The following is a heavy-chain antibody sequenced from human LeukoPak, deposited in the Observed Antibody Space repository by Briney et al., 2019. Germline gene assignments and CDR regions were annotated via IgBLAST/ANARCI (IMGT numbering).Heavy chain of an antibody. V-gene: IGHV5-51*01. CDR2: IYPGDSDT. J-gene: IGHJ5*02. Sequence: GESLKISCKGSGYSFSSHWIGWVRQMPGKGLEWMGIIYPGDSDTRYSPSFQGQVTISADKSISTAYLQWSSLKASDTAMYYCARRPGAYINWFDPWGQGTLVTVSS. CDR1: GYSFSSHW. D-gene: IGHD7-27*01. CDR3: ARRPGAYINWFDP.